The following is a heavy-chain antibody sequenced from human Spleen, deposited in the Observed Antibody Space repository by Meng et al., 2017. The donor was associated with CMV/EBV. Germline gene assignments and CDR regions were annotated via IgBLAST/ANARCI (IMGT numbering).Heavy chain of an antibody. V-gene: IGHV3-30*02. CDR3: AKETSLYYYYGMDV. CDR1: GFTFSSYG. CDR2: IGHEGNYK. D-gene: IGHD3-10*01. J-gene: IGHJ6*02. Sequence: GKSLKISCAASGFTFSSYGMHWVRQAPGKGLEWVSFIGHEGNYKYYGYSLKGRFTVSRDNSKNTVYLKMSSLRVDDTAVYYCAKETSLYYYYGMDVWGQGTTVTVSS.